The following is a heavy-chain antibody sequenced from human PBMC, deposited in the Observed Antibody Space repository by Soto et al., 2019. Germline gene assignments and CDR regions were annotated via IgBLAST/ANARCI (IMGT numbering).Heavy chain of an antibody. V-gene: IGHV3-23*01. CDR3: AKGPHPGALDI. J-gene: IGHJ3*02. CDR2: FRGSGDGT. CDR1: GFTFSSYA. Sequence: LRLSCAASGFTFSSYAMSWVRQAPGKGLGWVSTFRGSGDGTYYADSVKGRFTVSRDNSNNQLYLQMNGLRAEDTAVYYCAKGPHPGALDIWGQRTMVPVSS.